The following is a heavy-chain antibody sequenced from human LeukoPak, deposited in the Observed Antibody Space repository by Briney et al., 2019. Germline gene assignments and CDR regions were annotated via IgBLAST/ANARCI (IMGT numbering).Heavy chain of an antibody. CDR2: SSTSGGTT. Sequence: GGSLRLSCAASGFTFGSYAMSWLRQAPGKGLEWVSGSSTSGGTTSYAESVKGRFTVSRDNPRKTLYMEMSSLRHDDTALYYCAVMHRYYDGSGYWVQWGQGTLVTVSS. CDR1: GFTFGSYA. J-gene: IGHJ4*02. V-gene: IGHV3-23*01. CDR3: AVMHRYYDGSGYWVQ. D-gene: IGHD3-22*01.